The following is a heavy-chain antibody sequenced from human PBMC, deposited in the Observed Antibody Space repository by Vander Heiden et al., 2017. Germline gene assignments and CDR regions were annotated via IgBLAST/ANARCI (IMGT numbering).Heavy chain of an antibody. J-gene: IGHJ3*02. V-gene: IGHV3-9*01. CDR2: VSWNSDNI. CDR1: GFTFEHYA. D-gene: IGHD3-10*01. Sequence: EVQLVESGGGLVQPGRSLRLSCAASGFTFEHYAIHWVRPGPGKGLKWVSSVSWNSDNINYADSVKGRFTISRDNARNSLYLQMDSLRADDTALYYCAKDFYYGSGSYNAFDIRGQGSMVTVSS. CDR3: AKDFYYGSGSYNAFDI.